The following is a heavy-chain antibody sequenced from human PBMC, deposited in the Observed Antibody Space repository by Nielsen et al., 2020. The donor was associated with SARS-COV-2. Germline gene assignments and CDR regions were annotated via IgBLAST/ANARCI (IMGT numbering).Heavy chain of an antibody. CDR2: ISYDGSNK. Sequence: GGSLRLSCAASGFTFSSYGMHWVRQAPGKGLEWVAVISYDGSNKYYADSVKGRFTISRDNSKNTLYLQMNSLRAEDTAVYYCAKDQSSGWYGGNFDYWGQGTLVTVSS. CDR1: GFTFSSYG. V-gene: IGHV3-30*18. D-gene: IGHD6-19*01. J-gene: IGHJ4*02. CDR3: AKDQSSGWYGGNFDY.